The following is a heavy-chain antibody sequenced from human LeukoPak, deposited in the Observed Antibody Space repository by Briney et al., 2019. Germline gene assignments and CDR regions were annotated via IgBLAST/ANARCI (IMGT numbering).Heavy chain of an antibody. J-gene: IGHJ5*02. CDR3: ARRVTSNWFDP. CDR1: GGSISSDY. CDR2: MYYTGSS. V-gene: IGHV4-59*08. Sequence: SETLSLTCTVSGGSISSDYWSWIRQPPGKGLEWIGYMYYTGSSNYNPSLKSRVTISVDTSKNQFSLKLSPVTAADTAEYYCARRVTSNWFDPWGQGTLVTVSS. D-gene: IGHD2-21*02.